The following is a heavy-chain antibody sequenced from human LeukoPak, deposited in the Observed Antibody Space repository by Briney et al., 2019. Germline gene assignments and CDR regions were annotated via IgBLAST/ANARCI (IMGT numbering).Heavy chain of an antibody. CDR3: ARTLGYYDSSGYDPIDY. J-gene: IGHJ4*02. CDR2: INTNTGNP. D-gene: IGHD3-22*01. V-gene: IGHV7-4-1*02. CDR1: GYTFTSYA. Sequence: ASVKVSCKASGYTFTSYAMNWVRQAPGQGLEWIGWINTNTGNPTYAQGFTGRFVFSLDTSVSTAYLQISSLKAEDTAVYYCARTLGYYDSSGYDPIDYWGQGTLVTVSS.